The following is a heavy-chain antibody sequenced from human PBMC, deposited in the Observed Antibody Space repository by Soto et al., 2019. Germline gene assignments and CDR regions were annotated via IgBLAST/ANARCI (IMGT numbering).Heavy chain of an antibody. CDR3: ARSVAVPGAHIDY. V-gene: IGHV4-59*07. D-gene: IGHD6-19*01. CDR2: VYYTGST. CDR1: GGSIRGSY. J-gene: IGHJ4*02. Sequence: PSDTLSLTFSVSGGSIRGSYWSWIRQSPGKGLEWLGYVYYTGSTNYSPSLRSRVSISVDTSKNEFSLRLSSVTAADTAVYFCARSVAVPGAHIDYWGQGTQVTVSS.